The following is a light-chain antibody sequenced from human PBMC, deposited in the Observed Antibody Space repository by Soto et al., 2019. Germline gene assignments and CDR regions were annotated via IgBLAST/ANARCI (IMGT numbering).Light chain of an antibody. Sequence: QSVLTQSPSASASLGASVKLTCTLSSGHSTYDVAWHQQQPQKGPRFLMKLSGDGSHTKGDGIPDRFSGSSSGAERYLIISSLQSEDEADYFCQTWGSGIWVFGGGTKVTV. V-gene: IGLV4-69*01. CDR2: LSGDGSH. CDR3: QTWGSGIWV. CDR1: SGHSTYD. J-gene: IGLJ3*02.